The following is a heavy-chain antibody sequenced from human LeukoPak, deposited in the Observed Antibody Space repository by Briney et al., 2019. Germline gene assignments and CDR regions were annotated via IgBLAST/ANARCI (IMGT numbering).Heavy chain of an antibody. D-gene: IGHD5-24*01. CDR1: GGSISSYY. V-gene: IGHV4-59*01. CDR2: IYYSRTT. CDR3: ARFPQGGYNYFDY. Sequence: SETLSLTCTVSGGSISSYYWNWIRQPPGKGLEWIGYIYYSRTTNYNPSLKSRVTISVDTSKNQFSLKLSSVTAADTAVYYCARFPQGGYNYFDYWGQGTLVTVSS. J-gene: IGHJ4*02.